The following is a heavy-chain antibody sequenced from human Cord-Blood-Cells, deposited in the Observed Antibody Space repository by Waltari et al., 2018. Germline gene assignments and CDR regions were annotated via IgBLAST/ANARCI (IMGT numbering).Heavy chain of an antibody. D-gene: IGHD1-1*01. V-gene: IGHV1-2*06. CDR3: ARPLERGAEGDY. Sequence: QVQLVQSGAVVKNPGASMKVSCKASGYTFTDHHLHWVRQAPGQGLERKGRINTNSGGTNDALNFPGRPTMTRGTPSSTAYRRLSRLRSNNTAVYYGARPLERGAEGDYWGPGTRVTVSS. J-gene: IGHJ4*02. CDR2: INTNSGGT. CDR1: GYTFTDHH.